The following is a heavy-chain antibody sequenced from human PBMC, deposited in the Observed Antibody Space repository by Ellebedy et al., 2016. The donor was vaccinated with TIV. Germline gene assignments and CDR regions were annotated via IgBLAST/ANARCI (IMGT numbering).Heavy chain of an antibody. CDR1: GGSISSYY. D-gene: IGHD4-17*01. CDR2: IYYSGST. Sequence: MPSETLSLTCTVSGGSISSYYWSWIRQPPGKGLEWIGYIYYSGSTNYNPSLKSRVTISVDTSKNQFSLKLSSVTAADTAVYYCARDGRDYGDYNAFDIWGQGTMVTVSS. V-gene: IGHV4-59*01. J-gene: IGHJ3*02. CDR3: ARDGRDYGDYNAFDI.